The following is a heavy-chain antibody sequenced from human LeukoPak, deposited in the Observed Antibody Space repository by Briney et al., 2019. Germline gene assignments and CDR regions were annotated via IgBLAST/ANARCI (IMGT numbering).Heavy chain of an antibody. CDR3: ARVKACSGGSCYQPGPVDY. D-gene: IGHD2-15*01. Sequence: PGGSLRLSCAASGFTFDDYGMSWVRQAPGKGLEWVSGINWNGGSTGYADSVKGRFTISRDNAKNSLYLQMNSLRAEDTALYYCARVKACSGGSCYQPGPVDYWGQGTLVTVSS. V-gene: IGHV3-20*04. CDR2: INWNGGST. CDR1: GFTFDDYG. J-gene: IGHJ4*02.